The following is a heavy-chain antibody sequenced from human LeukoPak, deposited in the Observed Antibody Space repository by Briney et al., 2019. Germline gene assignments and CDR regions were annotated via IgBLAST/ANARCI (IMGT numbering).Heavy chain of an antibody. V-gene: IGHV1-18*01. D-gene: IGHD3-10*01. CDR3: ARDFFTASYGSGSYYNPYYYGMDV. J-gene: IGHJ6*02. CDR1: GYTFTSYG. CDR2: ISAYNGNT. Sequence: ASVKVSCKASGYTFTSYGISWVRQAPGQGLEWMGWISAYNGNTNYAQKLQGRATMTTDTSTSTAYMELRSLRSDDTAVYYCARDFFTASYGSGSYYNPYYYGMDVWGQGTTVTVSS.